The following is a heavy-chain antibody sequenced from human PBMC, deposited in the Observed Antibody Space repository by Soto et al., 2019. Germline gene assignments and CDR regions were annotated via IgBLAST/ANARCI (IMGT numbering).Heavy chain of an antibody. CDR1: GGSISSSSYY. CDR3: ARSREIPAASLSY. Sequence: SETLSLTCTVSGGSISSSSYYWGWIRQPPGKGLEWIGSIYYSGSTYYNPSLKSRVTISVDTSKNQFSLKLSSVTAADTAVYYCARSREIPAASLSYWGQGTLVTVSS. CDR2: IYYSGST. D-gene: IGHD2-2*01. J-gene: IGHJ4*02. V-gene: IGHV4-39*01.